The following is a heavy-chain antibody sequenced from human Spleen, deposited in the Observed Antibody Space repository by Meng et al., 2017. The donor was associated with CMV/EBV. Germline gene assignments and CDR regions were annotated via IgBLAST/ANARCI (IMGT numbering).Heavy chain of an antibody. CDR3: ARCGNYYLNYFDY. D-gene: IGHD1-26*01. Sequence: ASGFTFRSYGMHWVRQAPGKGLEWVAAISYDGSTKYYADSVKGRFTISRDNSKNTLYLQMNSLRAEDTAVYYCARCGNYYLNYFDYWGQGTLVTVSS. V-gene: IGHV3-30*03. J-gene: IGHJ4*02. CDR1: GFTFRSYG. CDR2: ISYDGSTK.